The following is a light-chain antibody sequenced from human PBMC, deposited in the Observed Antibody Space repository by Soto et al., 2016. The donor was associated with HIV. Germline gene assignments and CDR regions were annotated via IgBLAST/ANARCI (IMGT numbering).Light chain of an antibody. Sequence: DIQMTQSPSSLSASVGDRVTVTCRASQDINNFLAWYQQKPGKAPKLLIYAASTLQSGVPSRFSGSGSGTDFTLTISCLQSEDFATYYCQQFYNNPWTFGQGTKVEIK. J-gene: IGKJ1*01. CDR3: QQFYNNPWT. CDR2: AAS. CDR1: QDINNF. V-gene: IGKV1-9*01.